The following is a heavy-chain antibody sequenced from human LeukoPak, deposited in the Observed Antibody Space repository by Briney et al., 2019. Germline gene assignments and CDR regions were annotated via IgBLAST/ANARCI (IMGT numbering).Heavy chain of an antibody. D-gene: IGHD4-17*01. Sequence: ASVKVSCKASGYTFTGYYMHWVRQAPGQGLEWMGWINPNSGGTNYAQKFQGRVTMTRDTSISTAYMELSRLRSDDTAVYYCARETKTLDDYGEGNWFDPWGQGTLLTVSS. V-gene: IGHV1-2*02. J-gene: IGHJ5*02. CDR3: ARETKTLDDYGEGNWFDP. CDR1: GYTFTGYY. CDR2: INPNSGGT.